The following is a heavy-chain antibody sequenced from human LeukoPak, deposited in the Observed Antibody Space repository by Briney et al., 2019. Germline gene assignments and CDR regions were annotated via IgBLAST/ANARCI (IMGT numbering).Heavy chain of an antibody. V-gene: IGHV1-58*02. CDR3: AALSSPTYYYGLDV. D-gene: IGHD1-26*01. CDR2: IVVGSGNT. J-gene: IGHJ6*02. CDR1: GFTFTSSA. Sequence: SVKVSCKASGFTFTSSAMQWVRQARGQRLEWIGWIVVGSGNTNYAQKFQERVTITRDMSTSTAYMELSSLRSEDTAVYYCAALSSPTYYYGLDVWGQGTTVTVSS.